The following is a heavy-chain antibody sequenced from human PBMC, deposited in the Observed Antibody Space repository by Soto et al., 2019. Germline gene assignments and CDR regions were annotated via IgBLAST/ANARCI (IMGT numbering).Heavy chain of an antibody. V-gene: IGHV1-18*01. D-gene: IGHD3-10*01. CDR1: GYTFTSYG. CDR3: ARGYYYGSGSYYQTDFVYYYYGMDV. CDR2: ISAYNGNT. Sequence: ASVKVSCKASGYTFTSYGISWVRQAPGQGLEWMGWISAYNGNTNYAQKLQGRVTMTTDTSTSTAYMELRSLRSDDTAVYYCARGYYYGSGSYYQTDFVYYYYGMDVWGQGTTVTVSS. J-gene: IGHJ6*02.